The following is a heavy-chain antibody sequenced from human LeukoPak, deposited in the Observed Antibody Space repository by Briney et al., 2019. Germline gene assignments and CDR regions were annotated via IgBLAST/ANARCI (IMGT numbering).Heavy chain of an antibody. V-gene: IGHV4-59*01. CDR1: GGSISSYY. J-gene: IGHJ3*02. Sequence: PSGTLSLTCTVSGGSISSYYWSWIRQPPGKGLEWIGYIYYSGSTNYNPSLKSRVTISVDTSKNQFSLKLSSVTAADTAVYYCARGLTSSPNDAFDIWGQGTMVTVSS. CDR3: ARGLTSSPNDAFDI. CDR2: IYYSGST. D-gene: IGHD3-16*01.